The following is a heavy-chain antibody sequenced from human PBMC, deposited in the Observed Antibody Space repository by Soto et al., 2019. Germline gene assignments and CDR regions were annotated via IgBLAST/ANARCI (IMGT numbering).Heavy chain of an antibody. CDR2: IYHSGST. Sequence: SETLSLTCAVSGGSLSSSNWWSWVRQPPGKGLEWIGEIYHSGSTNYNPSLKSRVTISVDKSKNQFSLKLSSVTAADTAVYYCARGGPRPDYDFWSGYPNYYGMDVWGQGTTVTVSS. J-gene: IGHJ6*02. CDR1: GGSLSSSNW. CDR3: ARGGPRPDYDFWSGYPNYYGMDV. V-gene: IGHV4-4*02. D-gene: IGHD3-3*01.